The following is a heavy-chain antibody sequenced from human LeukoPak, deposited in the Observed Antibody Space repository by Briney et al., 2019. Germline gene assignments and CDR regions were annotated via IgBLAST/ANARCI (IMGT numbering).Heavy chain of an antibody. Sequence: AASVKVSCTASGYTFTGYYMHWVRQAPGQGLEWMGWINPNSGGTNYAQKFQGRVTMTRDTSISTAYMELSRLRSDDTAVYYCARGMAAQNYDGSGSYLTFDYWGQGTLVTVSS. J-gene: IGHJ4*02. D-gene: IGHD3-10*01. CDR3: ARGMAAQNYDGSGSYLTFDY. CDR2: INPNSGGT. V-gene: IGHV1-2*02. CDR1: GYTFTGYY.